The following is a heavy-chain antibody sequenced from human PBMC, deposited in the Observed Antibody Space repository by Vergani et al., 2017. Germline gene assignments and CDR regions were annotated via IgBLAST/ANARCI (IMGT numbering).Heavy chain of an antibody. J-gene: IGHJ3*01. CDR2: INQDGSQK. CDR3: VRDVRVSRT. Sequence: EVQLVDSGGGLVQPGGSLRLSCAASGFTFSSYWMNWVRQAPGKGLEWVANINQDGSQKQYVDSVKGRFTISRDNAKNSLYLQMNSLRAEDTAVYYCVRDVRVSRTWGQGTLVAVSS. V-gene: IGHV3-7*01. CDR1: GFTFSSYW.